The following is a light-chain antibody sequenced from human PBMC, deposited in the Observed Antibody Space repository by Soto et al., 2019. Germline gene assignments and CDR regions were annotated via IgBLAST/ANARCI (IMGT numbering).Light chain of an antibody. Sequence: EIVLTQSPGTLSLSPGERATLSCRASQSVSSSYLAWYQQKPCQAPRLLMYAASSRATGISDRFSGNGSGTDFTLTISRLEPEDFAVYYCQQYGSLPRTFGQGTKVEIK. J-gene: IGKJ1*01. CDR1: QSVSSSY. CDR2: AAS. CDR3: QQYGSLPRT. V-gene: IGKV3-20*01.